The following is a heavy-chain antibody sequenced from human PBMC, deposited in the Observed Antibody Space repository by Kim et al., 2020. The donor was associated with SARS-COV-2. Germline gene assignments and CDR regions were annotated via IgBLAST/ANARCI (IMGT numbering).Heavy chain of an antibody. CDR2: ISGSGGST. V-gene: IGHV3-23*01. CDR3: AKSDSGVWFGELYYFDY. Sequence: GGSLRLSCAASGFTFSSYAMSWVRQAPGKGLEWVSAISGSGGSTYYADSVKGRFTISRDNSKNTLYLQMNSLRAEDTAVYYCAKSDSGVWFGELYYFDYWGQGTLVTVSS. D-gene: IGHD3-10*01. J-gene: IGHJ4*02. CDR1: GFTFSSYA.